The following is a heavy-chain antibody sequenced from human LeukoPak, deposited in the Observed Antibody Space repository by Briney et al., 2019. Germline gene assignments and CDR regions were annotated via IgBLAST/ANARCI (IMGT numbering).Heavy chain of an antibody. CDR3: ARATRDYGSGSYEENAFDI. CDR1: GFTFSSYS. CDR2: ISSSSSYI. D-gene: IGHD3-10*01. V-gene: IGHV3-21*01. Sequence: GGSLRLSCVVSGFTFSSYSMNWVRQAPGKGLEWVSSISSSSSYIYYADSVKGRFTISRDNAKNSLYLQMNSLRAEDTAVYYCARATRDYGSGSYEENAFDIWGQGTMVTVSS. J-gene: IGHJ3*02.